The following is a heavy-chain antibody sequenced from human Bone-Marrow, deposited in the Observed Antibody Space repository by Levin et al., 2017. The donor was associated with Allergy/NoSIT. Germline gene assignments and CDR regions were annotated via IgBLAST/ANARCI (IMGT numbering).Heavy chain of an antibody. Sequence: GESLKISCAASGFTFSSYSMNWVRQAPGKGLEWVSSISSSSSYIYYADSVKGRFTISRDNAKNSLYLQMNSLRAEDTAVYYCARDAFRRLAVASRGYYFDYWGQGTLVTVSS. D-gene: IGHD6-19*01. J-gene: IGHJ4*02. CDR2: ISSSSSYI. CDR3: ARDAFRRLAVASRGYYFDY. V-gene: IGHV3-21*01. CDR1: GFTFSSYS.